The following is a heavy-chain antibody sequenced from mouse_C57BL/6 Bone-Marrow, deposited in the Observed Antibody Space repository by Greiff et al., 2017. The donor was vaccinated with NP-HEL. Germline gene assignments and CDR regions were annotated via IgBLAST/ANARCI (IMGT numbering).Heavy chain of an antibody. CDR2: INPNNGGT. V-gene: IGHV1-18*01. CDR1: GYTFTDYH. J-gene: IGHJ2*01. D-gene: IGHD2-2*01. Sequence: EVQLQQSGPELVKPGASVKIPCKASGYTFTDYHMDWVKQSHGKSLEWIGDINPNNGGTIYNQKFKGKATLTVDKSSSTAYMELRSLTSEETAVYYCARRGLYGYGGQVFDYWGQGTTLTVSS. CDR3: ARRGLYGYGGQVFDY.